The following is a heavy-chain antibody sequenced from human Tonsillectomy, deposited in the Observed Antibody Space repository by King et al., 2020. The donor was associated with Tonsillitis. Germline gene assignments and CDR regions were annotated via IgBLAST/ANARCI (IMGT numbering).Heavy chain of an antibody. V-gene: IGHV3-23*03. D-gene: IGHD3-10*01. CDR2: IYSGGSNT. Sequence: VQLVESGGGLVQPGGSLRLSCEASGFTFSNYAMSWVRQATGKGLEWVSIIYSGGSNTYYAASVKGRFTISRDNSKDMLYLQMNSLRAEDTAVYYCAEDRWGGETGGLSFFQHWGQGSLVTVSS. J-gene: IGHJ1*01. CDR3: AEDRWGGETGGLSFFQH. CDR1: GFTFSNYA.